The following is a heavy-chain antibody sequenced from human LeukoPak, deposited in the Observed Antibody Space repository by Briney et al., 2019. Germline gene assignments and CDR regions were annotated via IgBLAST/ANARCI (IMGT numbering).Heavy chain of an antibody. CDR2: IIPIFGTA. V-gene: IGHV1-69*13. CDR1: GGTFSSYA. Sequence: SVKVSCKASGGTFSSYAISWVRQAPGQGPEWMGGIIPIFGTASYAQKFQGRVTITADESTSTAYMELSSLRSEDTAVYYCARVAALSLYYFDYWGQGTLATVSS. D-gene: IGHD6-6*01. J-gene: IGHJ4*02. CDR3: ARVAALSLYYFDY.